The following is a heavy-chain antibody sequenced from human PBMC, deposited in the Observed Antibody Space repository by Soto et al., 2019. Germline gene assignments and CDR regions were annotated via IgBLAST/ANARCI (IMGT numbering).Heavy chain of an antibody. V-gene: IGHV3-30*18. CDR1: GFTFSSYG. CDR3: AKALRFLEWFLGIPLGY. D-gene: IGHD3-3*01. CDR2: ISYDGSNK. J-gene: IGHJ4*02. Sequence: PGGSLRLSCAASGFTFSSYGMHWVRQAPGKGLEWVAVISYDGSNKYYADSVKGRFTISRDNSKNTLYLQMNSLRAEDTAVYYCAKALRFLEWFLGIPLGYWGQGTLVTVSS.